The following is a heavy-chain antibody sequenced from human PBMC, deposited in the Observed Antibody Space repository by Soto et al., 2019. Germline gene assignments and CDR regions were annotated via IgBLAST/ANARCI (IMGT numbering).Heavy chain of an antibody. CDR3: AREEFEDGRGHFDY. D-gene: IGHD3-22*01. V-gene: IGHV3-30-3*01. CDR1: GFTFSTSV. Sequence: ESGGGVVPPGGSLRLSCAASGFTFSTSVMHWVRQAPGKGLEWMAIISYGGVNKYYADSVKGRFTISRDISESTLYLQMNSLRTEDTAVYYCAREEFEDGRGHFDYWGQGTLVSVSS. J-gene: IGHJ4*02. CDR2: ISYGGVNK.